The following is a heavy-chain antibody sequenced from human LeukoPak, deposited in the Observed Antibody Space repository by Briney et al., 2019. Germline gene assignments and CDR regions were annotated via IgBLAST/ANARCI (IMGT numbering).Heavy chain of an antibody. Sequence: ASVKVSCKASGYTFTGYYMHWVRQAPGQGLEWMGWINPNSGNTGYAQKFQGRVTMTRNTSISTAYMELSSLRSDDTAVYYCARGGLGYCSSTSCYNWFDPWGQGTLVTVSS. CDR2: INPNSGNT. D-gene: IGHD2-2*01. V-gene: IGHV1-8*02. CDR1: GYTFTGYY. CDR3: ARGGLGYCSSTSCYNWFDP. J-gene: IGHJ5*02.